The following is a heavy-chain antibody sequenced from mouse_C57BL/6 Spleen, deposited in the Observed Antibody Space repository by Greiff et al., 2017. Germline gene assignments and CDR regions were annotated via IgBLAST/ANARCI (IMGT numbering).Heavy chain of an antibody. CDR2: IYPGDGDT. D-gene: IGHD2-1*01. CDR3: ARGIMVLRYFDV. CDR1: GYAFSSYW. J-gene: IGHJ1*03. V-gene: IGHV1-80*01. Sequence: VQLQQSGAELVKPGASVKISCKASGYAFSSYWMNWVKQRPGKGLEWIGQIYPGDGDTNYNGKFKGKATLTADKSSSTAYMQLSSLTSEDSAVYFCARGIMVLRYFDVWGTGTTVTVSS.